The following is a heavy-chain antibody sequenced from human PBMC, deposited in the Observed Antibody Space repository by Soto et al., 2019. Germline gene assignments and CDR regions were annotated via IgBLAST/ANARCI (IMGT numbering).Heavy chain of an antibody. CDR1: GYTFTSYY. J-gene: IGHJ6*03. CDR2: INPSGGST. Sequence: QVQLVQSGAEVKKPGASVKVSCKASGYTFTSYYMHWVRQAPGQGLEWMGMINPSGGSTDYAQKFQGRVNMTRDTSTSTVYMALSSLRSEDTAVYYCARGTGTAAAYYYYYMVVWGQGTTVTVSS. CDR3: ARGTGTAAAYYYYYMVV. D-gene: IGHD6-13*01. V-gene: IGHV1-46*03.